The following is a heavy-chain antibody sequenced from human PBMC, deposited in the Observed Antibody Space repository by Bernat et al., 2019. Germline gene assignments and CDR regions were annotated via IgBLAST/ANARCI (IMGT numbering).Heavy chain of an antibody. D-gene: IGHD3-9*01. CDR1: GGSVSSSSYY. V-gene: IGHV4-39*01. CDR3: ARQLLRYFDWWGEAFHI. Sequence: QLQLQESGPGRVKPSETLSLNCTVSGGSVSSSSYYWGWVRQPPGKGLEWIGGIYYTESTYYNPSLTGRAAISVDTAKNQFSLRLSSVTAADTAVYDCARQLLRYFDWWGEAFHIWGQVTKVTVSS. CDR2: IYYTEST. J-gene: IGHJ3*02.